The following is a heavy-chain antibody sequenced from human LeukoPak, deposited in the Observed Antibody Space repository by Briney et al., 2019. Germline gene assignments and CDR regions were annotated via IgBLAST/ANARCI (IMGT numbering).Heavy chain of an antibody. CDR2: ISGDSHST. V-gene: IGHV3-43*02. J-gene: IGHJ6*02. CDR3: ARDTEGYIYGYYYYGMDV. D-gene: IGHD5-18*01. CDR1: GFTFDDYA. Sequence: GGSLRLSCAASGFTFDDYAMHWVRQAPGKGLEWVSFISGDSHSTFYADSVKGRFTISRDNSKNSLYLQMNSLRNDDTALYYCARDTEGYIYGYYYYGMDVWGQGTTVTVS.